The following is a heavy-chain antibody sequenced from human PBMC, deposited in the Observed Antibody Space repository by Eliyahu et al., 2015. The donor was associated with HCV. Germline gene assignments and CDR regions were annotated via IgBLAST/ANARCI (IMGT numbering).Heavy chain of an antibody. CDR2: INHSGST. V-gene: IGHV4-34*01. CDR1: GGSFSGYY. CDR3: AKYDFFPPYNWFDP. D-gene: IGHD3-3*01. Sequence: QVQLQQWGAGLLKPSETLSLTCAVYGGSFSGYYWSWIRQPPGKGLEWIGEINHSGSTNYNPSLKSRVTISVDTSKNQFSLKLSSVTAADTAVYYCAKYDFFPPYNWFDPWGQGTLVTVSS. J-gene: IGHJ5*02.